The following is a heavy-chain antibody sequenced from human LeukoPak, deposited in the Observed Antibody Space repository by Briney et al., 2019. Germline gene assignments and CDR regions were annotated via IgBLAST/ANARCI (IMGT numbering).Heavy chain of an antibody. Sequence: SETLSLTCTVSGGSISSSSYYWGWIRQPPGKGLEWIGSIYYSGSTYYNPSLNSRVTISIDTSKSQFSLKLSSVTAADTAVYYCARRKGYVGWFDPWGQGTLVTVSS. J-gene: IGHJ5*02. CDR2: IYYSGST. D-gene: IGHD1-1*01. CDR3: ARRKGYVGWFDP. V-gene: IGHV4-39*01. CDR1: GGSISSSSYY.